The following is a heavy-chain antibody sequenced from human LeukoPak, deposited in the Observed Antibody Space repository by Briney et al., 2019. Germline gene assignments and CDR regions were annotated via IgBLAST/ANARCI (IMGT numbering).Heavy chain of an antibody. CDR3: ARRLRNRNGFFDY. J-gene: IGHJ4*02. D-gene: IGHD1-14*01. Sequence: SETLSLTCAVYGGSFSGYYWSWIRQPPGKGLEWIGEINHSGSTDYNPSLKNRVTISVDTSKNQFSLKPSSVTAADTAVYYCARRLRNRNGFFDYWGQGTLVTVSS. V-gene: IGHV4-34*01. CDR2: INHSGST. CDR1: GGSFSGYY.